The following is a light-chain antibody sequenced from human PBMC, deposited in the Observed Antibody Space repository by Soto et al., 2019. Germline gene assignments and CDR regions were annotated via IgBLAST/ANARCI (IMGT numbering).Light chain of an antibody. V-gene: IGKV3-15*01. CDR3: QQYNSWPPRYT. Sequence: DIVLTQSPATLSVSPGESATLSCRASQSVSRALAWYQHVPGQAPRLLIYDSSTRATGVPDRFSGSGSGTRFTLTISSLQSEDFAVYYCQQYNSWPPRYTFGQGIKLQI. CDR1: QSVSRA. CDR2: DSS. J-gene: IGKJ2*01.